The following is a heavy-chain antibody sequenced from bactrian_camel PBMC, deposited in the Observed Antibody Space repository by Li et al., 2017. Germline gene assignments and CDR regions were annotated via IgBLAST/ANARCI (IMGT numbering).Heavy chain of an antibody. CDR1: GNGYGMNC. CDR2: FLVDGSA. Sequence: HVQLVESGGGSVAAGGSLRLSCAASGNGYGMNCMGWFRQAPGKERELVSRFLVDGSAEYSDSVKGRFTISQDNAKNVLYLQMNSLKPEDTAVYYCTAVSGYWGQGTQVTVS. CDR3: TAVSGY. J-gene: IGHJ6*01. V-gene: IGHV3S53*01.